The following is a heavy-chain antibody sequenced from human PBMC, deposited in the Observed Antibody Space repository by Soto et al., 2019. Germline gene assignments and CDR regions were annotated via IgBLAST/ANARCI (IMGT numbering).Heavy chain of an antibody. CDR1: GYTFTSYD. V-gene: IGHV1-8*01. Sequence: GASVKVSCKASGYTFTSYDINWVRQATGQGLEWMGWMNPNSGNTGYAQKFQGRVTMTRNTSISTAYMELSSLRSEDTAVYYCARNYIVVVPAAVYYYYYMDVWGKGTTVTVS. J-gene: IGHJ6*03. CDR3: ARNYIVVVPAAVYYYYYMDV. CDR2: MNPNSGNT. D-gene: IGHD2-2*01.